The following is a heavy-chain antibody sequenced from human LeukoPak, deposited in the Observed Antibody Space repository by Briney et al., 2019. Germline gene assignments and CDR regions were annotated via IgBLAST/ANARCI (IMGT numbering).Heavy chain of an antibody. J-gene: IGHJ6*02. Sequence: PGGSLRLSCAASGFTFSDYYMSWIRQAPGKGLEWVSYISSSGSTIYYADSVKGRFTISRDNAKNSLYLQVNSLRAEDTAVYYCARIRSGTHDNYYYYGMDVWGQGTTVTVSS. D-gene: IGHD3-16*01. CDR3: ARIRSGTHDNYYYYGMDV. V-gene: IGHV3-11*01. CDR1: GFTFSDYY. CDR2: ISSSGSTI.